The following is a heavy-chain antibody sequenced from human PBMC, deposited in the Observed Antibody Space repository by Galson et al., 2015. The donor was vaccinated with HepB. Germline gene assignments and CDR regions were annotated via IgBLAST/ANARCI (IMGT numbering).Heavy chain of an antibody. CDR3: ARQRSCVSRSCWGPYRSYLDV. V-gene: IGHV3-23*01. CDR1: GLTFRTYA. Sequence: SLRLSCAASGLTFRTYAMSWVRQVPGRGLEWLSVIRGSGLNSFHAVSVKGRFTISRDNSNSTLYLQRHSLRAEDTAIYYCARQRSCVSRSCWGPYRSYLDVWGKGTPVTVAS. D-gene: IGHD6-19*01. J-gene: IGHJ6*03. CDR2: IRGSGLNS.